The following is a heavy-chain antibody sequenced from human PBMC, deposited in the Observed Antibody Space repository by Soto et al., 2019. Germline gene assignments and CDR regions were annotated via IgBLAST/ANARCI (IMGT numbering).Heavy chain of an antibody. J-gene: IGHJ5*02. CDR1: GYPLTAKY. Sequence: QVQLVQSGAEVKKPGASVKVSCKASGYPLTAKYLHWVRQAPGQGLEWMGWINPSSGGTKEAQKFRGRVTMTRDTSISAAYMELSRLTSDDTAVYSCAKGGSSWTEWFDPWGQGTLVTVSS. D-gene: IGHD6-13*01. CDR2: INPSSGGT. CDR3: AKGGSSWTEWFDP. V-gene: IGHV1-2*02.